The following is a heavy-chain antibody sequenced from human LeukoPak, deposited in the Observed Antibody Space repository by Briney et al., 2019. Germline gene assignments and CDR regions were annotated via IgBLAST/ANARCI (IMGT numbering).Heavy chain of an antibody. D-gene: IGHD3-10*01. CDR1: GFPFSAYE. CDR3: ARGTLYYGSESYDY. J-gene: IGHJ4*02. V-gene: IGHV3-48*03. Sequence: PEGSLRLSCAASGFPFSAYEMNWVRQAPGKGLEWVSYISVSGDTIYYADSVKGRFTISRDNAKKSLYLQMKSLRAEDTAVYYCARGTLYYGSESYDYWGQGTLVAVSS. CDR2: ISVSGDTI.